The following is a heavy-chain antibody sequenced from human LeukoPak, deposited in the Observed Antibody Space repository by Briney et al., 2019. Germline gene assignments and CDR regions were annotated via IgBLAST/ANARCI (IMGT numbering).Heavy chain of an antibody. CDR1: GGSISSYY. D-gene: IGHD4-17*01. J-gene: IGHJ4*02. V-gene: IGHV4-59*01. CDR2: IYYSGST. Sequence: PSETLSLTCTVSGGSISSYYWSWIRQPPGKGLEWIGYIYYSGSTNYNPSLKSRVTISVDTSKNQFSLKLSSVTAADTAVYYCARGDYDQLDYWGQGTLVTVSS. CDR3: ARGDYDQLDY.